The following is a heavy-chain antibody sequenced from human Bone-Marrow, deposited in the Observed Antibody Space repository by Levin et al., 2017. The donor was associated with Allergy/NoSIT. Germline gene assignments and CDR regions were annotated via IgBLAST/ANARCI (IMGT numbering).Heavy chain of an antibody. J-gene: IGHJ4*02. Sequence: PGGSLRLSCAASGFTFNSYEMNWVRQAPGKGLEWLAYIRNSGSTIYYADSVKGRFTISRDNAKNFLYLQMSSLRAEDTAVYYCARGHTSSGFYYEDYWGQGTLVTVSS. CDR3: ARGHTSSGFYYEDY. V-gene: IGHV3-48*03. CDR1: GFTFNSYE. CDR2: IRNSGSTI. D-gene: IGHD3-22*01.